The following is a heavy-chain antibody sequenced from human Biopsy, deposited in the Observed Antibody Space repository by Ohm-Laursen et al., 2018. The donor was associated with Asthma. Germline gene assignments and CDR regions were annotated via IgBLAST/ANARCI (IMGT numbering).Heavy chain of an antibody. CDR2: IWYDGSNK. V-gene: IGHV3-33*01. D-gene: IGHD3-16*02. Sequence: RSLRLSCAASGFTFSSYGMHWVRQAPGKGLEWVAVIWYDGSNKYYADSVKGRFTISRDNSKNTLYLEMASLRAEDTAVYYCARERVIESRGFQNWFDPWGQGTLVHVSS. CDR1: GFTFSSYG. CDR3: ARERVIESRGFQNWFDP. J-gene: IGHJ5*02.